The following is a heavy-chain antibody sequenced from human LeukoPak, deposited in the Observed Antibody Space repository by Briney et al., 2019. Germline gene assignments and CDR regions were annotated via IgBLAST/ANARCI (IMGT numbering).Heavy chain of an antibody. D-gene: IGHD2-15*01. CDR3: AKDRPIVVVVAATFDY. CDR2: ISGSGGST. CDR1: GFTFSSYG. V-gene: IGHV3-23*01. Sequence: GSLRLSCAASGFTFSSYGMSWVRQAPGKGLEWVSAISGSGGSTYYADSVKGRFTISRDNCKNPLYLQMNSLRAEDTAVYYCAKDRPIVVVVAATFDYWGQGTLVTVSS. J-gene: IGHJ4*02.